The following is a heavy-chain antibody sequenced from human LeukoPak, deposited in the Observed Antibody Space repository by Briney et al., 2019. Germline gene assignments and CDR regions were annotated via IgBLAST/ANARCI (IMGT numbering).Heavy chain of an antibody. V-gene: IGHV3-23*01. CDR3: AKWIFITMIVDDAFDI. D-gene: IGHD3-22*01. CDR2: ITGSGGST. J-gene: IGHJ3*02. Sequence: GGSLRLSCAASGFTFSSYGMSWVRQAPGKGLEWVSAITGSGGSTYYADSVKGRFTISRDKSKNTLYLQMNGLRAEDTAVYYCAKWIFITMIVDDAFDIWGQGTMVTVSS. CDR1: GFTFSSYG.